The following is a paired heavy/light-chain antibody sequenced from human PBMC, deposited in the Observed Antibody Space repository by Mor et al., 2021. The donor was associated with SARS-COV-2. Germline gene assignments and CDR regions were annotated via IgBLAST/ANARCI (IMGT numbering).Heavy chain of an antibody. V-gene: IGHV1-18*04. J-gene: IGHJ4*02. D-gene: IGHD3-10*02. CDR1: GDTFTSYG. CDR2: ISAYNGHT. Sequence: QVQLVQSGAEVKKPGASVKVACKSSGDTFTSYGISWVRQAPGQGLEWMGCISAYNGHTKYAQKFQDRVTMTTDTSTSTAYMELRSLTSDDTAVYFCARDRYFYVVSGPSNINDYWGQGTPVTVSS. CDR3: ARDRYFYVVSGPSNINDY.
Light chain of an antibody. CDR3: QQYNTYPFT. J-gene: IGKJ3*01. CDR1: QDISNY. V-gene: IGKV1-16*02. Sequence: DIQMTQSPSSLSASVGDRVTITCRASQDISNYLAWFQQKPGKAPKSLIYAASNLQSGVPSKFSGSGSGTDFTLTISSLQPEDFATYYCQQYNTYPFTFGPGTQLDMK. CDR2: AAS.